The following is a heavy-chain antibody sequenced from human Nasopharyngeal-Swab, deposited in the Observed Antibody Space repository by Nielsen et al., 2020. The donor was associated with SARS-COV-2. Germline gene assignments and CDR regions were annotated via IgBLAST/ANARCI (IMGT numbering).Heavy chain of an antibody. Sequence: ASVKVSCKVSGYTLTELSMHWVRQAPGKGLEWMGGFDPEDGETIYAQKFQGRVTMTEDTSTDTAYMELRSLRSDDTAVYYCAREIITMVRDVYGMDVWGQGTTVTVSS. CDR2: FDPEDGET. V-gene: IGHV1-24*01. D-gene: IGHD3-10*01. CDR1: GYTLTELS. CDR3: AREIITMVRDVYGMDV. J-gene: IGHJ6*02.